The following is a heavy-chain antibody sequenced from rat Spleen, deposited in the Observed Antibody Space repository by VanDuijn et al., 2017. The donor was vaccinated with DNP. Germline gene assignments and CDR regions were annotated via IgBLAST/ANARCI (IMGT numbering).Heavy chain of an antibody. D-gene: IGHD1-3*01. CDR2: IIYDGSGT. Sequence: EAQLVESGGGLVQPGRSLKLSCEASGFTFTDYSMAWVRQAPKKGLEWVAMIIYDGSGTYYGDSVKGRFTISRDNAKNTLHLQMDSLRSEDTATYYCTRHEHVNYYFDYWGRGVMVTVSS. J-gene: IGHJ2*01. CDR1: GFTFTDYS. CDR3: TRHEHVNYYFDY. V-gene: IGHV5-7*01.